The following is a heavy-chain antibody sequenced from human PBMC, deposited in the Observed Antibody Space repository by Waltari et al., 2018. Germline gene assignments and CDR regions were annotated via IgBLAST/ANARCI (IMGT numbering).Heavy chain of an antibody. D-gene: IGHD2-21*01. Sequence: EVQLLESGGGLVQPGGSLRLSCAASGFTFSSYAMSWVRQAPGKGLEWVSAISGSGGSTYYADSVKGRFTISRDNSKNTLYLQMNSLRAENTAVYYCAKTPPNIVVVIAPLDYWGQGTLVTVSS. J-gene: IGHJ4*02. CDR1: GFTFSSYA. V-gene: IGHV3-23*01. CDR3: AKTPPNIVVVIAPLDY. CDR2: ISGSGGST.